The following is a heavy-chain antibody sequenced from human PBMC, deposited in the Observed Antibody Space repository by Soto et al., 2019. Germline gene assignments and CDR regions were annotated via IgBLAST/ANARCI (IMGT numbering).Heavy chain of an antibody. CDR3: ASGIQLWLRRINTGYSG. J-gene: IGHJ4*02. CDR2: IIPMFGTA. D-gene: IGHD5-18*01. Sequence: QVQLVQSGDEVKKPESSVKVSCKAPGGTFSTYAISWVRQAPGQGLEWMGGIIPMFGTANYAQRFQDRVTITADESTNTVYMELTSLRSEDTAVYFCASGIQLWLRRINTGYSGWGQGTLVTVSS. CDR1: GGTFSTYA. V-gene: IGHV1-69*12.